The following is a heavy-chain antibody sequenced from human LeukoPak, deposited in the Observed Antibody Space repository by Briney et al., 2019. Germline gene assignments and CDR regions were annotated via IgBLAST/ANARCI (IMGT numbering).Heavy chain of an antibody. J-gene: IGHJ6*02. CDR2: IYYSGST. Sequence: SETLSLTCTVSGGSISSGGYLWSWIRQHPGKGLEWIGYIYYSGSTYYNPSLNSRVTISVDTSKNKFSLKLSSVTAADTAVYYCARKVSNYYYYYGMDVWGQGTTVTVSS. CDR1: GGSISSGGYL. D-gene: IGHD2-2*01. CDR3: ARKVSNYYYYYGMDV. V-gene: IGHV4-31*03.